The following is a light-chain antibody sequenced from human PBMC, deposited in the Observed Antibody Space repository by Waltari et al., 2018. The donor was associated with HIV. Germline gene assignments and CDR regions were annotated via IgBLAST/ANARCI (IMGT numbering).Light chain of an antibody. Sequence: QSALTQPASVSGSPGQSITISCTGTSSNVGSDDLVSWYQQHPGEAPKLIIYEVTKRPSWVSSRFSGSKSGNTASLTIAGLQAEDEADYYCCSCPRSGIRYVFGTGTKVTVL. CDR3: CSCPRSGIRYV. CDR1: SSNVGSDDL. J-gene: IGLJ1*01. V-gene: IGLV2-23*02. CDR2: EVT.